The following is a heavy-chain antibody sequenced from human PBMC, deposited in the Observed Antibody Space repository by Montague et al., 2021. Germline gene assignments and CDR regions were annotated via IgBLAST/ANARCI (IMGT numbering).Heavy chain of an antibody. CDR1: GDSVRCGIYH. CDR3: AAYYYGGGGRGS. Sequence: SETLSLTCSVSGDSVRCGIYHWGWIRQSPGKGLEWIGYICDGGSATYKTSLGSRVTMSLDTSSNQFSLNMRPATAADTAVYYCAAYYYGGGGRGSWGQGTLVIVSS. J-gene: IGHJ5*02. CDR2: ICDGGSA. D-gene: IGHD3-22*01. V-gene: IGHV4-61*01.